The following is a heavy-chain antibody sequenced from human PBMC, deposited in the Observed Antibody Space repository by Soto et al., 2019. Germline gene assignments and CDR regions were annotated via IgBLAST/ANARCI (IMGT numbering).Heavy chain of an antibody. V-gene: IGHV4-59*12. CDR1: GGSIGSYG. CDR2: IYYSGST. CDR3: ARFGYSTNIGIDY. D-gene: IGHD3-22*01. Sequence: PSETLSLTCTVSGGSIGSYGWSWIRQPPGKGLEWIGYIYYSGSTYYNPSLKSRVTISVDTSKNQFSLKLSSVTAADTAAYYCARFGYSTNIGIDYWGQGTLLTVSS. J-gene: IGHJ4*02.